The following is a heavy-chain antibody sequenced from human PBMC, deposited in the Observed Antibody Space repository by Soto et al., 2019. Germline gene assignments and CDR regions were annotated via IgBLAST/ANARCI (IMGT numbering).Heavy chain of an antibody. V-gene: IGHV3-33*01. CDR1: GFTFSSYG. Sequence: LRLSCAASGFTFSSYGMHWVRQAPGKGLEWVXVIWYDGSNKYYADSVKGRFTISRDNSKNTLYLQMNSLRAEDTAVYYCARDFVGYCTNGVCYFTYYYYYGMDVWGQGTTVTVSS. CDR2: IWYDGSNK. D-gene: IGHD2-8*01. CDR3: ARDFVGYCTNGVCYFTYYYYYGMDV. J-gene: IGHJ6*02.